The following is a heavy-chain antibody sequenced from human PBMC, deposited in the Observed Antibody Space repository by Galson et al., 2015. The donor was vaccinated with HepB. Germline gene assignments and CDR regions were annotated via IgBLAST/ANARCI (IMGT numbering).Heavy chain of an antibody. CDR1: GYTFTSYY. Sequence: SVKVSCKASGYTFTSYYMHWVRQAPGQGLEWMGIINPSGGSTSYAQKFQGRVTMTRDTSTSTVYMELSSLRSEDTAVYYCARSRTRLRLGELSLPGGGMDVWGQGTTVTVSS. D-gene: IGHD3-16*02. J-gene: IGHJ6*02. CDR2: INPSGGST. CDR3: ARSRTRLRLGELSLPGGGMDV. V-gene: IGHV1-46*03.